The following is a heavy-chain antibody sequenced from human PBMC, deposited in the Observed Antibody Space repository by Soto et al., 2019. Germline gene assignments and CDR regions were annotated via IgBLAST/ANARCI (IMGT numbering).Heavy chain of an antibody. CDR3: ARAPRLGDGYTLGGLDY. J-gene: IGHJ4*02. CDR2: IGTAGDT. D-gene: IGHD5-12*01. V-gene: IGHV3-13*01. CDR1: GFTFSSYD. Sequence: GGSLRLSCAASGFTFSSYDMHWVRQATGKGLEWVSAIGTAGDTYYPGSVKGRFTISRENAKNSLCLQMNSLRAEDTAVYYCARAPRLGDGYTLGGLDYWGQGTLVTVSS.